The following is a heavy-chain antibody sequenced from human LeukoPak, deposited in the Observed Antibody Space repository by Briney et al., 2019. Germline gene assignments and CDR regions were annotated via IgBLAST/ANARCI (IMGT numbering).Heavy chain of an antibody. CDR3: ARDERLLSFLK. D-gene: IGHD3-3*01. J-gene: IGHJ1*01. CDR1: GFSVSSNF. Sequence: GGSLRLSCAASGFSVSSNFMSWVRQTPGKGLEWVSVIYSDGTTYYEDSVKGRFAVSRDKSKNTLYLQMNSLRAEDTAIYYCARDERLLSFLKWGQGTLVTVSS. V-gene: IGHV3-53*01. CDR2: IYSDGTT.